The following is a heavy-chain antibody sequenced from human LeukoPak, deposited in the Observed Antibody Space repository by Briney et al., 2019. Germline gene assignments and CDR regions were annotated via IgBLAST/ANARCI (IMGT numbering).Heavy chain of an antibody. Sequence: SETLSLTCTVSGDPIINYWTWIRQPAGKGLEWIGRIYTSGSTHYNPSLKSRVTMSVDTSKNQFSLKLSSVTAADTAVYYCARTLRGKGSGAFDIWGQGTMVTVSS. J-gene: IGHJ3*02. D-gene: IGHD3-10*01. CDR1: GDPIINY. V-gene: IGHV4-4*07. CDR3: ARTLRGKGSGAFDI. CDR2: IYTSGST.